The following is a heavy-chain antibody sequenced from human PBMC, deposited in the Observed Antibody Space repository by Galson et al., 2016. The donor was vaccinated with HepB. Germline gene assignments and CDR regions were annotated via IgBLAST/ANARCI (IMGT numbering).Heavy chain of an antibody. CDR1: GFSLLTNGVG. CDR2: IHWDDDQ. D-gene: IGHD4-23*01. Sequence: PALVKPTQTLTLACTFSGFSLLTNGVGVGWIRQTPGQALEWLALIHWDDDQRYSPSLRSRLTITKDIRKNQVVLTMTDRDPVDAGTFYCARLTWRGRDSRGNLFLFDYWGQGIRVAVSS. V-gene: IGHV2-5*02. CDR3: ARLTWRGRDSRGNLFLFDY. J-gene: IGHJ4*02.